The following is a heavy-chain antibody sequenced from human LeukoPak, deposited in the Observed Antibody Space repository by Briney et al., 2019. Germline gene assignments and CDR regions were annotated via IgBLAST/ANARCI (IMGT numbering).Heavy chain of an antibody. D-gene: IGHD3-22*01. CDR2: IYYSGST. V-gene: IGHV4-59*08. CDR1: GGSISSYY. Sequence: PSETLSLTCSVSGGSISSYYWSWIRQPPGRGLEWIGYIYYSGSTNYNPSLKSRVTISVDTSKNLFSLKLSSVTAADTAVFYCARHLSDHYGSSGYYFVSWGQGTLVSVSS. CDR3: ARHLSDHYGSSGYYFVS. J-gene: IGHJ4*02.